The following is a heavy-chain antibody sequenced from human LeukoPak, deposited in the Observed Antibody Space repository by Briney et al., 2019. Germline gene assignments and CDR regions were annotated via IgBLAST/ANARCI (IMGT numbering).Heavy chain of an antibody. CDR2: IGAGGTFT. D-gene: IGHD4-17*01. CDR1: GFTFSSYA. V-gene: IGHV3-23*01. CDR3: AKATVTRVGY. Sequence: GGSLRLSCTASGFTFSSYAMNWVRQAPGKGLEWVSGIGAGGTFTYYADSVKGRFTIFRDNSRNTLYLQMNSLSAEDTAVYYCAKATVTRVGYWGQGTLVTVSS. J-gene: IGHJ4*02.